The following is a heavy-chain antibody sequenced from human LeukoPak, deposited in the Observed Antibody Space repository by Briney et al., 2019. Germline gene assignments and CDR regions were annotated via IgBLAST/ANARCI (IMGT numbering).Heavy chain of an antibody. J-gene: IGHJ4*02. Sequence: SSETLSLTCAVSGGSISSGGYSWSWIRQPPGRGLEWIGYIYHSGSTNYNPSLKSRVTISVDTSKNQFSLKLSSVTAADTAVYYCARGLGIAVAGAIDYWGQGTLVTVSS. CDR3: ARGLGIAVAGAIDY. D-gene: IGHD6-19*01. V-gene: IGHV4-30-2*01. CDR2: IYHSGST. CDR1: GGSISSGGYS.